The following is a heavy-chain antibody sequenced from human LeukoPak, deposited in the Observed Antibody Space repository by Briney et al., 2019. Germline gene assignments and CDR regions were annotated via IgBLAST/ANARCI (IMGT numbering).Heavy chain of an antibody. CDR3: AKGIQLWPYTARSQLFDY. Sequence: SETLSLTCTVSGGSISSYYWSWIRQPPGKGLEWIGYIYYSGSSNNNPSLKCRITISVNTSKNQFSLKFSPVTAADTAVYSCAKGIQLWPYTARSQLFDYWGQGTLVTVSS. J-gene: IGHJ4*02. V-gene: IGHV4-59*01. CDR2: IYYSGSS. D-gene: IGHD5-18*01. CDR1: GGSISSYY.